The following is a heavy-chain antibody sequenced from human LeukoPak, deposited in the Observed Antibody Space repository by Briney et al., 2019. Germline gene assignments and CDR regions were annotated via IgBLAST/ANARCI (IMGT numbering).Heavy chain of an antibody. CDR3: ARESQAYYYGSGSPNY. CDR1: RFTFSSYW. J-gene: IGHJ4*02. D-gene: IGHD3-10*01. CDR2: ISYDGSNK. Sequence: PGGSLRLSCAASRFTFSSYWMNWVRQAPGKGLEWVAVISYDGSNKYYADSVKGRFTISRDNSKNTLYLQMNSLRAEDTAVYYCARESQAYYYGSGSPNYWGQGTLVTVSS. V-gene: IGHV3-30*03.